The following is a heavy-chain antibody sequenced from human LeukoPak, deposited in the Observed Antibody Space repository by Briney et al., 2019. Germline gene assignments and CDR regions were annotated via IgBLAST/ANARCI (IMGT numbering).Heavy chain of an antibody. D-gene: IGHD4-11*01. CDR2: IYSGSNT. CDR3: ARAVTTGYFDL. Sequence: GGSLRLSCAASGFTDRDNYMSWVRQAPGKGLEGVSLIYSGSNTFYPDSVRGRFTISRDDSKNTLSLQMNSLRAEDTAVYYCARAVTTGYFDLWGRGTLVTVSS. V-gene: IGHV3-66*01. CDR1: GFTDRDNY. J-gene: IGHJ2*01.